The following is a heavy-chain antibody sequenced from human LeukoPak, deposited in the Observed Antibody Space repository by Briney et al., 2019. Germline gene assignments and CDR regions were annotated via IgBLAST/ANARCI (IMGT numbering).Heavy chain of an antibody. V-gene: IGHV3-11*03. J-gene: IGHJ4*02. CDR3: ARPSYYGSGSYPIGGFY. Sequence: KPGGSLRLSCAASGFTFSDYYMSWIRQAPGKGLEWVSYISGSSTYTNYADSVKGRFTTSRDNAKNSLYLQMNSLRAEDTAVYYCARPSYYGSGSYPIGGFYWGQGTLVTVSS. D-gene: IGHD3-10*01. CDR1: GFTFSDYY. CDR2: ISGSSTYT.